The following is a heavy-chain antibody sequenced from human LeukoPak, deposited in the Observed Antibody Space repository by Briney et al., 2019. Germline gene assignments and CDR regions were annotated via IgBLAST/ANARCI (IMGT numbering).Heavy chain of an antibody. J-gene: IGHJ4*02. Sequence: GGSLRLSCAASGFNFNTYWMTWVRQAPGKGLEWVANIREDGNEKYYVDSVKGRFTISRDSAKDLLYLQMNSLGVEDTAVYFCVRSQWVLDYWGQGTRVTVSS. D-gene: IGHD1-1*01. CDR1: GFNFNTYW. CDR2: IREDGNEK. V-gene: IGHV3-7*01. CDR3: VRSQWVLDY.